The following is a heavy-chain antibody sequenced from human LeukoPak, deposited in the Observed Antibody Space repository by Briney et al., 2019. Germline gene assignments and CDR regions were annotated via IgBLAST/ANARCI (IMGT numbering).Heavy chain of an antibody. CDR3: AKDGSSSWFGAYYYYYMDV. CDR2: ISYDGSNK. Sequence: GGSLRLSCAASGFTFSSYGMHWVRQAPGKGLEWVAVISYDGSNKYYADSVKGRFTISRDNSKNTLYLQMNSLRAEDTAVYYCAKDGSSSWFGAYYYYYMDVWSKGTTVTVS. V-gene: IGHV3-30*18. D-gene: IGHD6-13*01. CDR1: GFTFSSYG. J-gene: IGHJ6*03.